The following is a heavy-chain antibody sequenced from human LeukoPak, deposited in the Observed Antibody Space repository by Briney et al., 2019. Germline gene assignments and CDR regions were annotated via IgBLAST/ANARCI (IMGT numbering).Heavy chain of an antibody. D-gene: IGHD6-13*01. CDR2: MNPNSGNT. V-gene: IGHV1-8*03. Sequence: VASVKVSCKASGYTFTSYDINWVRQATGQGLEWMGWMNPNSGNTGYAQKFQGRVTITRNTSISTAYMELSSLRSEDTAVYYCARVNKRRGSSSWYVNRNYNWFDPWGQGTLVTVSS. CDR3: ARVNKRRGSSSWYVNRNYNWFDP. CDR1: GYTFTSYD. J-gene: IGHJ5*02.